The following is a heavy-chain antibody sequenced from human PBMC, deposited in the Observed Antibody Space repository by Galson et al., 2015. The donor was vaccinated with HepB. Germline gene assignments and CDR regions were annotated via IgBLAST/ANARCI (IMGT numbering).Heavy chain of an antibody. Sequence: SLRLSCAASGFTFSSYGIHWVRRAPGKGLEWVVGISYDGNHKYYAGSVTGRFTISRDNSKNTLYLQMNSLRAEDTAVYYCARDTWESRGTYHFDHWGQGTLVTVSS. CDR1: GFTFSSYG. CDR2: ISYDGNHK. J-gene: IGHJ4*02. D-gene: IGHD2-15*01. CDR3: ARDTWESRGTYHFDH. V-gene: IGHV3-30*03.